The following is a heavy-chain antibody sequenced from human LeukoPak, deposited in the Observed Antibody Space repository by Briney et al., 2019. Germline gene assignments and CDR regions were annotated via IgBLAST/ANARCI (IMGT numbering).Heavy chain of an antibody. V-gene: IGHV4-61*02. CDR1: GGSISSGGYY. J-gene: IGHJ5*02. CDR3: ARESAGIADWFDP. D-gene: IGHD6-13*01. Sequence: SETLSLTRTVSGGSISSGGYYWSWIRQPAGKGLEWIGRIYTSGSTNYNPSLKSRVTISVDTSKNQFSLKLSSVTAADTAVYYCARESAGIADWFDPWGQGTLVTVSS. CDR2: IYTSGST.